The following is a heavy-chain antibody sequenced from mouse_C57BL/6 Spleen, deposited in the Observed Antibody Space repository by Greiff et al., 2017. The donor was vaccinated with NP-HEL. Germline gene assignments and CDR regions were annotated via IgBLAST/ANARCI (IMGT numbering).Heavy chain of an antibody. CDR1: GYTFTSYW. Sequence: VQLQQPGAELVRPGSSVKLSCKASGYTFTSYWMDWVKQRPGQGLEWIGNIYPSDSETHYNQKFKDKATLTVDKSSSTAYMQLSSLTSEDSAVYYCARVDYYGSSYDPFAYWGQGTLVTVSA. V-gene: IGHV1-61*01. CDR2: IYPSDSET. CDR3: ARVDYYGSSYDPFAY. D-gene: IGHD1-1*01. J-gene: IGHJ3*01.